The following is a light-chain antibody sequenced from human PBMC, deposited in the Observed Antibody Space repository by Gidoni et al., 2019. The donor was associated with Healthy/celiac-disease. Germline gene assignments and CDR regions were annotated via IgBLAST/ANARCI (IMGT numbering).Light chain of an antibody. V-gene: IGKV1-39*01. J-gene: IGKJ1*01. CDR2: AAS. Sequence: IQLTQSPSSLSASVGDRVTITCRASQSISSYLNWYQQKPGKVPKLLIYAASSLQGGVPSRFSGSGSGTDFTLTISSLQPEDFAIYYCQQSYSTPRTFGQGTKVEIK. CDR3: QQSYSTPRT. CDR1: QSISSY.